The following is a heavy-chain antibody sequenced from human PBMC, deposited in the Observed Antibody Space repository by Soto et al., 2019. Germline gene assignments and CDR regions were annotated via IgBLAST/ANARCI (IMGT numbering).Heavy chain of an antibody. CDR3: ARAQIAAAGTWFDP. CDR1: GYTFTSYY. Sequence: GASVKVPCKASGYTFTSYYMHLVRQAPGQGLEWMGIINPSGGSTSYAQKFQGGVTMTRDTSTSTVYMELSSLRSEDTAVYYCARAQIAAAGTWFDPWGQGTLVTVSS. CDR2: INPSGGST. D-gene: IGHD6-13*01. V-gene: IGHV1-46*01. J-gene: IGHJ5*02.